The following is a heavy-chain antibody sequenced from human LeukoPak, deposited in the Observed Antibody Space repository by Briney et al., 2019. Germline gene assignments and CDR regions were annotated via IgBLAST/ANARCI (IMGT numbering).Heavy chain of an antibody. CDR2: ISGSGGST. V-gene: IGHV3-23*01. Sequence: GGSLRLSCAASGFTFSSYAMSWVRQAPGKGLEWDSAISGSGGSTYYADSVKGRFTISRDNSKNTLYLQMNSLRAEDTAVYYCAREGARLPYYGMDVWGQGTTVTVSS. J-gene: IGHJ6*02. D-gene: IGHD1-26*01. CDR1: GFTFSSYA. CDR3: AREGARLPYYGMDV.